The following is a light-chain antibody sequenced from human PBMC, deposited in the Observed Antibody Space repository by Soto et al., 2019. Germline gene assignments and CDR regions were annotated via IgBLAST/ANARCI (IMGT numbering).Light chain of an antibody. CDR1: NIGSKS. J-gene: IGLJ1*01. CDR3: QVWDSSSDPLYF. Sequence: SYELTQPPSVSVAPGQTARITCGGNNIGSKSVHWYQQKPGQAPVLVVYDDSDRPPGIPERFSGSNSGNTATLTISRVEAGDEADYYCQVWDSSSDPLYFFGTGTKVTVL. CDR2: DDS. V-gene: IGLV3-21*02.